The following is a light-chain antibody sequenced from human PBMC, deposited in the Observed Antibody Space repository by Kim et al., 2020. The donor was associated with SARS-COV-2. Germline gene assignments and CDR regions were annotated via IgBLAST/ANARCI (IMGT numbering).Light chain of an antibody. V-gene: IGLV10-54*04. CDR2: RNN. CDR1: SNNVGNRG. Sequence: QAGLTQPPSVSEGLRQTATLTCTGNSNNVGNRGAAWLQQHQGHPPKLLSYRNNDRPSGTSERFSASRSGNTASLTITELQPEDEADYFCSAWDSSLSAVVFGGGTKLTVL. CDR3: SAWDSSLSAVV. J-gene: IGLJ2*01.